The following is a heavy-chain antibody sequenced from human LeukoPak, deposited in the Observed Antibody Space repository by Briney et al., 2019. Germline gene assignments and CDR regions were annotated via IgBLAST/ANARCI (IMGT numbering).Heavy chain of an antibody. J-gene: IGHJ4*02. CDR2: INPSAGST. CDR3: AVLWFGELSSLSFDY. Sequence: ASVKVSCKASGYTFTSYYMHWVRQAPGQGLEWMGIINPSAGSTSYAQKFQGRVTMTRDTSTSTVYMELSSLRSEDTAVYYCAVLWFGELSSLSFDYWGQGTLVTVSS. CDR1: GYTFTSYY. V-gene: IGHV1-46*01. D-gene: IGHD3-10*01.